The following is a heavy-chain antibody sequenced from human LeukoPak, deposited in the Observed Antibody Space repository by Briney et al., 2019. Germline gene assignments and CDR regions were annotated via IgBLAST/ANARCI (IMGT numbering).Heavy chain of an antibody. CDR3: ARVKNYYDSSGYLYYFDY. V-gene: IGHV1-2*02. CDR2: INPNSGGT. D-gene: IGHD3-22*01. Sequence: ASVKVSCKASGYTFTGYYMHWVRQAPGQGLEWMGWINPNSGGTNYAQKFQGRVTMTRDTSISTAYMDLSRLRSDDTAVYYCARVKNYYDSSGYLYYFDYWGQGTLATVSS. CDR1: GYTFTGYY. J-gene: IGHJ4*02.